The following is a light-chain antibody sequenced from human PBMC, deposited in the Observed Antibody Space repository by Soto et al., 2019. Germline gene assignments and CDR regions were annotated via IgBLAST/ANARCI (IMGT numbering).Light chain of an antibody. J-gene: IGKJ5*01. CDR1: QSVTTY. CDR3: QQRSNWPPSIT. V-gene: IGKV3-11*01. Sequence: EIVLTQSTATLSLSPGERATLSCRASQSVTTYLAWYQQKPGQAPRLLIYDASTRATRIPARFSGSGSGTDFTLTIGSLEPEDFAVYYCQQRSNWPPSITFGQGTRLEIK. CDR2: DAS.